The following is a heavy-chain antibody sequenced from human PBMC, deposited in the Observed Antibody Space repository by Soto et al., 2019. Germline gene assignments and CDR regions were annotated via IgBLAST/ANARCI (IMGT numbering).Heavy chain of an antibody. CDR1: GFTVSSNY. Sequence: GGSLRLSCAASGFTVSSNYMSWVRQAPGKGLEWVSVIYSGGSTYYADSVKGRFTISRDNSKNTLYLQMNSLRAEDTAVYYCARDPLSGGAYCMDVWGQGTTVTVSS. D-gene: IGHD3-10*01. J-gene: IGHJ6*02. CDR3: ARDPLSGGAYCMDV. V-gene: IGHV3-53*01. CDR2: IYSGGST.